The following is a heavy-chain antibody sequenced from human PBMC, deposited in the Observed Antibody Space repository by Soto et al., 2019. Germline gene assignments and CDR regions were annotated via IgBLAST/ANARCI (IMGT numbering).Heavy chain of an antibody. D-gene: IGHD2-15*01. CDR3: ARDRGGVSRYYYGIDV. CDR2: ISAYNGNT. Sequence: ASVKVSCKASGYTFTRYGISWVRQAPGQGLEWMGWISAYNGNTNYAQKLQGRVTMTADTSTSTAYMELRSLRSNDTAVYYCARDRGGVSRYYYGIDVWGQGTTVTVSS. J-gene: IGHJ6*02. CDR1: GYTFTRYG. V-gene: IGHV1-18*04.